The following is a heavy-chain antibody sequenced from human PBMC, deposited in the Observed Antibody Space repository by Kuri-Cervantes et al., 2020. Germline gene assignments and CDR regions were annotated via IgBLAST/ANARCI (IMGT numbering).Heavy chain of an antibody. J-gene: IGHJ3*02. CDR1: GGSVSSGSYY. V-gene: IGHV4-61*01. CDR2: IYYSGST. CDR3: ARGRDDAFDI. Sequence: GSLRLSCTVSGGSVSSGSYYWSWIRQPPGKGLEWIGYIYYSGSTNYNPSLKSRVTISVDTSKNQFSLKLSSVTAADTAVYCCARGRDDAFDIWGQGTRVT.